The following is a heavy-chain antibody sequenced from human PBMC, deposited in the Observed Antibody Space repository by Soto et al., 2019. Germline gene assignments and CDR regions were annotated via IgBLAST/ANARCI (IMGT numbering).Heavy chain of an antibody. J-gene: IGHJ6*02. Sequence: QAQLMQSGAEVKRPGASVKVSCRSSAYTFSSYGITWVRQAPGQGLEWLGWVSPYDGKTNYAPSVQGRVYMSTDTSANTAYMELRSLRVDDTANYYCARGGYYDSSGSRNYHYYGLKVWGQGTTVTVS. CDR3: ARGGYYDSSGSRNYHYYGLKV. CDR2: VSPYDGKT. V-gene: IGHV1-18*04. D-gene: IGHD3-22*01. CDR1: AYTFSSYG.